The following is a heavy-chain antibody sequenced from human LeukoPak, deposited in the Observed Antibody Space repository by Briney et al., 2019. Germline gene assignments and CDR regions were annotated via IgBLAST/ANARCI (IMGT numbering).Heavy chain of an antibody. CDR1: GFTFSSYG. CDR3: AKDRCSSTSCYYLSY. V-gene: IGHV3-30*02. Sequence: GGSLRLSCAASGFTFSSYGMHWVRQAPGKGLEWVAFIRYDGSNKYYADSVKGRFTISRDNSKNTLYLQMNSLRAEDTAVYYCAKDRCSSTSCYYLSYWGQGTLVTVSS. J-gene: IGHJ4*02. D-gene: IGHD2-2*01. CDR2: IRYDGSNK.